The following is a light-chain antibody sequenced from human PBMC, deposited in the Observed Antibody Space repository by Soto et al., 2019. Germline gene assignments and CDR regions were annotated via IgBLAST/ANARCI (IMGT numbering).Light chain of an antibody. CDR3: QQFSSYPLT. Sequence: EFVLTQSPGTLSLSPGERATLSCSASQTVRNNYLAWYQQKPGQAPRLLIYDASSRATDIPDRFSGGGSGTDFTLTISRLEPEDFAVYYCQQFSSYPLTFGGGTKVDIK. CDR1: QTVRNNY. J-gene: IGKJ4*01. CDR2: DAS. V-gene: IGKV3-20*01.